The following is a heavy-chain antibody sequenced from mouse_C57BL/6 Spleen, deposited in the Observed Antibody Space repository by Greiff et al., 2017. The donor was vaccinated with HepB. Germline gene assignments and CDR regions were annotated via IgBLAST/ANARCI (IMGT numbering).Heavy chain of an antibody. CDR1: GYSITSDY. V-gene: IGHV3-8*01. Sequence: EVQLVESGPGLAKPSQTLSLTCSVSGYSITSDYWNWIRKFPGNKLEYMGYISYSSSTYYNPSLNSRIAITRDTSKNQYYLQLNSVTTEDTATYYCERYNDYDYAMDYWGQGTSVTVSS. CDR3: ERYNDYDYAMDY. J-gene: IGHJ4*01. D-gene: IGHD2-4*01. CDR2: ISYSSST.